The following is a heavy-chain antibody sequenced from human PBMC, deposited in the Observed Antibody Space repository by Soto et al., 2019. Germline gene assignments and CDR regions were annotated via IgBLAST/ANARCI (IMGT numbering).Heavy chain of an antibody. Sequence: GESLNISCKGSGYSFTNYWIGSVRWPPGKGLEWMGIIYPDDSETRYNPSLQGQVTISADKSISTTYLQWSSLKASDTAIYYCARRAQNYYGLDVWGQGTTVTVSS. CDR1: GYSFTNYW. CDR2: IYPDDSET. V-gene: IGHV5-51*01. J-gene: IGHJ6*02. CDR3: ARRAQNYYGLDV.